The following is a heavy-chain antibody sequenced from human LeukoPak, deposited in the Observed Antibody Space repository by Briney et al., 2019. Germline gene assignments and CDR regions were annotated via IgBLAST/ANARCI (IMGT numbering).Heavy chain of an antibody. D-gene: IGHD3/OR15-3a*01. Sequence: ASVKVSCKASGGTFSSYAISWVRQAPGQGLEWMGRIIPILGIANYAQKFQGRVTITADKSTSTAYMELSSLRSEDTAVYYCARLDLQPPGCAFDIWGQGTMVTVSS. CDR3: ARLDLQPPGCAFDI. J-gene: IGHJ3*02. V-gene: IGHV1-69*04. CDR2: IIPILGIA. CDR1: GGTFSSYA.